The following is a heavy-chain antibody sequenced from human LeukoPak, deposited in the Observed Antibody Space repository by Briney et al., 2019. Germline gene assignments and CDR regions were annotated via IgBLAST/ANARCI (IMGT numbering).Heavy chain of an antibody. V-gene: IGHV5-51*01. CDR1: GYSFTSYW. CDR3: ARTPYCSSTSCYRFDP. J-gene: IGHJ5*02. D-gene: IGHD2-2*02. CDR2: IYPGDSDT. Sequence: LGESLKISCKGSGYSFTSYWIGWVRQMPGKGLEWMGIIYPGDSDTRYSPSFQGQVTISADKSISTAYLQWSSPKASDTAMYYCARTPYCSSTSCYRFDPWGQGTLVTVSS.